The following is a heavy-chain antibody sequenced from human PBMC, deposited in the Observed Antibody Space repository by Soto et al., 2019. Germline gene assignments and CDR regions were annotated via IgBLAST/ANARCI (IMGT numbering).Heavy chain of an antibody. Sequence: QVQLVQSGAEVKKPGASVKVSCKASGYTFTSYGISWVRQAPGQGLEWMGWISAYNGNTNYAQKLQGRVPMTTDTSTSTADMGLRSLRSDDTAVDYCGGDKVVAGTSKDFDYWGQGTLVTVSS. CDR3: GGDKVVAGTSKDFDY. J-gene: IGHJ4*02. V-gene: IGHV1-18*01. CDR2: ISAYNGNT. CDR1: GYTFTSYG. D-gene: IGHD6-19*01.